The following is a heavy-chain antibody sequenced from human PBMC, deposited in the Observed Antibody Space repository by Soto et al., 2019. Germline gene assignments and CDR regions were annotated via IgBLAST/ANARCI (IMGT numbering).Heavy chain of an antibody. Sequence: EVQLVESGGGLVQPGGTLRLSCAASGFTFSSYWMSWVRQAPGKGLEWVANIKQDGSEKYYVDSVKGRFTISRDNAKNSLYLQMNSLRAEDTAVYYCAREWYSSSWYMNWYFDLWGRGTLVTVSS. D-gene: IGHD6-13*01. CDR3: AREWYSSSWYMNWYFDL. V-gene: IGHV3-7*01. J-gene: IGHJ2*01. CDR1: GFTFSSYW. CDR2: IKQDGSEK.